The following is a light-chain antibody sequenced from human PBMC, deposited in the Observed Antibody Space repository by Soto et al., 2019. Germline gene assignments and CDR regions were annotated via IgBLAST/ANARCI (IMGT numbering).Light chain of an antibody. CDR3: QTWGTGIHVV. Sequence: QLVLTQSPSASASLGASVKLTCTLSSGHSSYAIAWHQQQPEKGPRYLMKLDSDGSHTKGDAIPDRFSGSSSGAERYPTISSLQSEDEADYYCQTWGTGIHVVFGGGTEVTVL. J-gene: IGLJ2*01. V-gene: IGLV4-69*01. CDR1: SGHSSYA. CDR2: LDSDGSH.